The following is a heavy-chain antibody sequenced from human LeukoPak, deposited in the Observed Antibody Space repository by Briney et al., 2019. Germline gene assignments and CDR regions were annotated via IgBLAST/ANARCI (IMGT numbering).Heavy chain of an antibody. CDR2: ISSSSSTI. V-gene: IGHV3-48*01. CDR3: ARGPLYYYDSSGHNWFDP. D-gene: IGHD3-22*01. CDR1: GFTFSSYS. Sequence: GGFLRLSCAASGFTFSSYSMNWVRQAPGKGLEWVSYISSSSSTIYYADSVKGRFTISRDNAKNSLYLQMNSLRAEDTAVYYCARGPLYYYDSSGHNWFDPWGQGTLVTVSS. J-gene: IGHJ5*02.